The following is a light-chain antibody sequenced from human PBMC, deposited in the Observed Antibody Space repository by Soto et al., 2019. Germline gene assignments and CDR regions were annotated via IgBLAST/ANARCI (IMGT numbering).Light chain of an antibody. J-gene: IGLJ2*01. CDR2: LSSDGSH. CDR1: SGHSRYS. V-gene: IGLV4-69*01. CDR3: QTWGTGYSV. Sequence: QPVLTQSPSASASLGASVKLTCTLRSGHSRYSVAWHQQQPEKGPRYLMKLSSDGSHTKGDGISDRFSGSSSGAERYLTISSLQSEDEADCYCQTWGTGYSVFGGGTKLTVL.